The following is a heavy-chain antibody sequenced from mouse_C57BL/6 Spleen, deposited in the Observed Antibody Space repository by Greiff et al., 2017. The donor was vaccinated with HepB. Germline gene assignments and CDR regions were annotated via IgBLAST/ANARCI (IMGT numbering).Heavy chain of an antibody. V-gene: IGHV14-4*01. D-gene: IGHD3-2*02. Sequence: EVQLQESGAELVRPGASVKLSCTASGFNIKDDYMHWVKQRPEQGLEWIGWIDPENGDTEYASKFQGKATITADTSSNTAYLQLSSLTSEDTAVYYCTTHSSGYVFDYWGQGTTLTVSS. CDR2: IDPENGDT. J-gene: IGHJ2*01. CDR1: GFNIKDDY. CDR3: TTHSSGYVFDY.